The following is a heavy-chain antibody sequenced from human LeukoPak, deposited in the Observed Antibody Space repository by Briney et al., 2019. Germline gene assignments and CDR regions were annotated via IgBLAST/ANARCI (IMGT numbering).Heavy chain of an antibody. CDR2: IYNTGST. J-gene: IGHJ4*02. CDR1: GGSISSYY. CDR3: ARERGGMTTVDY. V-gene: IGHV4-4*08. Sequence: SETLSLTCTVSGGSISSYYWSWIRQAAGKGLEWIGYIYNTGSTNYNPSLKSRVTISVDTSKNQFSLKLSSVTAADTAVYYCARERGGMTTVDYWGQGTLVTVSS. D-gene: IGHD4-17*01.